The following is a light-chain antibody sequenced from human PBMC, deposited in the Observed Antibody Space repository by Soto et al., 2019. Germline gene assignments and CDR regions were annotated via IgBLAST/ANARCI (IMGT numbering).Light chain of an antibody. J-gene: IGKJ1*01. CDR2: GAS. Sequence: EIVLTQSPCTLSLSPGERATLSCRASQSVSSSYLAWYQQKPGQAPRLLVYGASRRATGIPDRFSGSGSGTDFTLTISRLEPEDLAVYYCQHYGGSPQTFGQGTKVDIK. CDR3: QHYGGSPQT. V-gene: IGKV3-20*01. CDR1: QSVSSSY.